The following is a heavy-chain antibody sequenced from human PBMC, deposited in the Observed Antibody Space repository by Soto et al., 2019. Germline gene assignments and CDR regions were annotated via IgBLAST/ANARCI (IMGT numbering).Heavy chain of an antibody. Sequence: EVQLVASGGGLVKPGGSLRLSCAASGLTFSNAEMTWVRQAPGKGLEWVGRSRGKGDGGATDYAAPVKYRFIILRDDSENMVYLQMNSLKTEDTAVYYCTTSGGGSGWSFWGQGTLVTVSS. CDR3: TTSGGGSGWSF. CDR2: SRGKGDGGAT. V-gene: IGHV3-15*07. CDR1: GLTFSNAE. D-gene: IGHD6-19*01. J-gene: IGHJ4*02.